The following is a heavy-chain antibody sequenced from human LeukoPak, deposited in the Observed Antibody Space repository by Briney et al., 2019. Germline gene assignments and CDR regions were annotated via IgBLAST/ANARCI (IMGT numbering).Heavy chain of an antibody. CDR3: ARDLTNVLRFLEWLSPLDY. V-gene: IGHV1-8*01. CDR2: MNPNSGNT. D-gene: IGHD3-3*01. Sequence: ASVSVSCTASGYTFTSYDINWVRQAPGQGLEWMGWMNPNSGNTGYAQKFQGRVTMTRNTSISTAYIELSSLRSEDTAVYYCARDLTNVLRFLEWLSPLDYWGQGTLVTVSS. CDR1: GYTFTSYD. J-gene: IGHJ4*02.